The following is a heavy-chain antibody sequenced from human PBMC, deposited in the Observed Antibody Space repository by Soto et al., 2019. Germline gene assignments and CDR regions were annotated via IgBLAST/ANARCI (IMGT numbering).Heavy chain of an antibody. CDR1: GGTFSSYA. D-gene: IGHD2-15*01. CDR2: IISIVGTA. J-gene: IGHJ5*02. CDR3: AREVLVAATGWFDP. Sequence: QVQLVQSGAEVKKPGSSVKVSCKASGGTFSSYAISWVRQAPGQGLEWMGGIISIVGTANYGQKFQGRVTITAEESTSTAYMEMSILRSEDTAVYYCAREVLVAATGWFDPWGQGTLVTVSS. V-gene: IGHV1-69*12.